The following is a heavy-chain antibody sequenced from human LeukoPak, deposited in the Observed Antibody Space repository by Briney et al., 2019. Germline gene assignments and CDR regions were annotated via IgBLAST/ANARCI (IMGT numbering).Heavy chain of an antibody. CDR1: GGSISSSSYY. CDR2: IYYSGST. J-gene: IGHJ6*03. V-gene: IGHV4-39*01. D-gene: IGHD2-2*01. CDR3: ASSYCSSTSYYYVRYYYYYMDV. Sequence: PSETLSLTCTVSGGSISSSSYYWGWIRQPPGKGLEWIGSIYYSGSTYYNPSLKSRVTISVDTSKNQFSLKLSSVTAADTAVYYCASSYCSSTSYYYVRYYYYYMDVWGRGTTVTVSS.